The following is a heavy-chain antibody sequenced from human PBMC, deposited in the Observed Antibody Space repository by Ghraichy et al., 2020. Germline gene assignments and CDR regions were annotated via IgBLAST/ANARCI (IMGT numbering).Heavy chain of an antibody. D-gene: IGHD7-27*01. J-gene: IGHJ4*02. CDR3: ATTKLGMLVYFDY. CDR2: LYYRGGT. CDR1: GDSISSSSYY. V-gene: IGHV4-39*01. Sequence: SETLSLTCTVSGDSISSSSYYWGWIRQPPGKGLEWIGSLYYRGGTYYNPSLNSRVTISVDASKNQFSLKLSSVTAADTAVYYCATTKLGMLVYFDYWGQGTLVTVAS.